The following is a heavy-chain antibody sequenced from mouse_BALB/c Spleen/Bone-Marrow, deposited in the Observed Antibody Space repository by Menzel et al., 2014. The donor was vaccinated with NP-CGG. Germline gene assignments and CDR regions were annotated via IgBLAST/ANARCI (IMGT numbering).Heavy chain of an antibody. Sequence: EVQLLESGGGLVQPGGSRKLSCAASGFTFSDYGMAWVRQAPGKGPEWVAFISNLAYSIYYADTVTGRFTISRENAKSTLYLEMSSLRSEDTAIYYCTRNYGNQGAMDYWGQGTSVTVSS. CDR1: GFTFSDYG. CDR3: TRNYGNQGAMDY. J-gene: IGHJ4*01. CDR2: ISNLAYSI. D-gene: IGHD2-1*01. V-gene: IGHV5-15*02.